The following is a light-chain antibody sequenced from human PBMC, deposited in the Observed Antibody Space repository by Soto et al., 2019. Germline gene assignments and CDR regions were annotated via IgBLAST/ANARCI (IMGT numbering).Light chain of an antibody. CDR1: QGISNG. CDR2: DAS. Sequence: DTQVTQSPSSLSAPLGQRLNLTCRASQGISNGLSWYQQKPGQAPTLLIYDASALPRGVPSRFSGSGSGTKFTLTITSLQPDDFATYYCQQYETFSGTFGPGTKVDIK. CDR3: QQYETFSGT. J-gene: IGKJ1*01. V-gene: IGKV1-5*01.